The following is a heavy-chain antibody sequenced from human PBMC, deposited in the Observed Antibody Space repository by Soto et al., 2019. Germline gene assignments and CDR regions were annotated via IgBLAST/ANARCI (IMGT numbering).Heavy chain of an antibody. Sequence: QVQLVQSGAEVKKPGSSVKVSCKASGGTFSSYAISWVRQAPGQGLEWMGGIIPMFGTANYAQKFQGRVTITADKSTRTAYMELRSLRSEDTAVYYCARDERKSQLFGMDVWGQGTTVTVSS. CDR3: ARDERKSQLFGMDV. J-gene: IGHJ6*02. V-gene: IGHV1-69*06. CDR1: GGTFSSYA. D-gene: IGHD3-10*01. CDR2: IIPMFGTA.